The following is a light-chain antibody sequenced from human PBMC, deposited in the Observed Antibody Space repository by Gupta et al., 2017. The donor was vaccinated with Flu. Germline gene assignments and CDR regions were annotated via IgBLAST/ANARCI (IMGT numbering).Light chain of an antibody. J-gene: IGKJ2*01. CDR1: QGITNS. V-gene: IGKV1-16*01. CDR2: AAS. CDR3: QQADDTPHT. Sequence: DIQMTQSPSSLSAFVGDRITITCRASQGITNSLVWFHQKPGKAPKSLIFAASTLHSGVPSRFSGGGSGKVFTLTISSLQAEDFATYFCQQADDTPHTFGQGTKLEIK.